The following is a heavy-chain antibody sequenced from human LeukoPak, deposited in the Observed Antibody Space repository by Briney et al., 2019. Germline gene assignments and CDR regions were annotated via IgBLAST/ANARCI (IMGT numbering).Heavy chain of an antibody. Sequence: GGSLRLSCAASGFIFDSYGMHWVRQAPGKGLDWVAFIHYDGSQKYYTDSVKGRSTISRDNSKNTVSLQMNSLRAEDTAVYYCARAHRLLLWFGHDAFDIWGQGTMVTVSS. V-gene: IGHV3-30*02. J-gene: IGHJ3*02. CDR3: ARAHRLLLWFGHDAFDI. CDR1: GFIFDSYG. D-gene: IGHD3-10*01. CDR2: IHYDGSQK.